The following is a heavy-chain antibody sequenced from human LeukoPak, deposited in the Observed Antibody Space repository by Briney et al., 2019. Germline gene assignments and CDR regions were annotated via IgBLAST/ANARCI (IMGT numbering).Heavy chain of an antibody. CDR3: ARGGASSRYFDY. D-gene: IGHD1-26*01. CDR1: GGSISGQY. Sequence: PSETLSLTCTVSGGSISGQYWSWIRQPPGKGLEWIGFVSYSGSTNYNPSLNGRVTISLDTSKNQFSLRLNSVTAADTAVYYRARGGASSRYFDYWGQGTLVTVSS. CDR2: VSYSGST. J-gene: IGHJ4*02. V-gene: IGHV4-59*11.